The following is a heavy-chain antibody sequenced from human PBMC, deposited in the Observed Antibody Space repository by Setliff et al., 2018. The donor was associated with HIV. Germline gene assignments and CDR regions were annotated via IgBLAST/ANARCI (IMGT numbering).Heavy chain of an antibody. D-gene: IGHD3-16*01. CDR3: ARAYPWGYVDYYYMDV. J-gene: IGHJ6*03. CDR1: GYTFTGYY. CDR2: INPNSGDT. V-gene: IGHV1-2*06. Sequence: ASVKVSCKASGYTFTGYYMHWVRQAPGQGLAWMGRINPNSGDTNYAQNLQGRVTMNTDTSTSTAYMELRSLRADDTAVYYCARAYPWGYVDYYYMDVWGKGTTVTVSS.